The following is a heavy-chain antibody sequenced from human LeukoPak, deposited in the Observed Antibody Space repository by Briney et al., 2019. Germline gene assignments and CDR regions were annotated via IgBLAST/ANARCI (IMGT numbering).Heavy chain of an antibody. CDR1: GYTFTGYY. CDR3: ARYCTTATCSEGDVY. J-gene: IGHJ4*02. CDR2: NKPSSGDT. V-gene: IGHV1-2*02. D-gene: IGHD2-2*01. Sequence: ASVKVSCKASGYTFTGYYIHWVRQAPGQGLEWMGWNKPSSGDTRYAQKFQGRVTMTRDTSISTVYMELSGLRSDDTAVYYCARYCTTATCSEGDVYWGQGTLVTVSS.